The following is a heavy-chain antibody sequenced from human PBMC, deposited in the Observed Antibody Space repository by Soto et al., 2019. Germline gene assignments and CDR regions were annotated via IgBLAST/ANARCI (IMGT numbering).Heavy chain of an antibody. CDR2: ISGVGDTT. CDR3: ARNLDCYYYVDV. J-gene: IGHJ6*03. CDR1: GFTFSHYA. Sequence: EVQLLESGGDFVQAGGALRLSCAVSGFTFSHYAMSWVRQAPGKGLEWVAAISGVGDTTYYPDSVKGRFTISRDNSQSTLFLQMDSLRAGDTALYFCARNLDCYYYVDVWGKGTRVTVSS. V-gene: IGHV3-23*01.